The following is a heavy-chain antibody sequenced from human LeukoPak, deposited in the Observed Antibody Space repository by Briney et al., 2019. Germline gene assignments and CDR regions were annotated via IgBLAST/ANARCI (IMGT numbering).Heavy chain of an antibody. D-gene: IGHD6-6*01. Sequence: GGSLRLSCAASGFTFSSSWMSWVRQAPGKGLEWVANIKQDGSEKYYVDSVKGRFTISRDNAKNSLYLQMNSLRAEDTAVYYCAREYSSSSGRSFDYWAREPWSPSPQ. CDR2: IKQDGSEK. V-gene: IGHV3-7*01. J-gene: IGHJ4*02. CDR3: AREYSSSSGRSFDY. CDR1: GFTFSSSW.